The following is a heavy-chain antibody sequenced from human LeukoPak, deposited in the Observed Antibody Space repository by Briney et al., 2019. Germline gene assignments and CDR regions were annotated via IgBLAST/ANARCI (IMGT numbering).Heavy chain of an antibody. CDR2: ISSSSSYI. V-gene: IGHV3-21*01. CDR1: GFTFSTYW. D-gene: IGHD6-13*01. J-gene: IGHJ4*02. CDR3: AREGIAAAGTGGDY. Sequence: PGGSLRLSCAASGFTFSTYWMHWVRQGPGKGLVWVSSISSSSSYIYYADSVKGRFTISRDNAKNSLYLQMNSLRAEDTAVYYCAREGIAAAGTGGDYWGQGTLVTVSS.